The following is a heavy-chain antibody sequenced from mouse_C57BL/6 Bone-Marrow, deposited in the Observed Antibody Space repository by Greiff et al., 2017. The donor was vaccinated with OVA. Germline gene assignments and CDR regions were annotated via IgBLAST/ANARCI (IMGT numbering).Heavy chain of an antibody. CDR3: ARSGGLRFWYFDV. D-gene: IGHD2-2*01. J-gene: IGHJ1*03. CDR1: GYTFTSYW. V-gene: IGHV1-64*01. CDR2: IHPNSGST. Sequence: QVQLQQPGAELVKPGASVKLSCKASGYTFTSYWMHWVKQRPGQGLEWIGMIHPNSGSTNYNEKFKSKATLTVDKSSSTAYMQLSSLTSEDSAVYYFARSGGLRFWYFDVWGTGTTVTVSS.